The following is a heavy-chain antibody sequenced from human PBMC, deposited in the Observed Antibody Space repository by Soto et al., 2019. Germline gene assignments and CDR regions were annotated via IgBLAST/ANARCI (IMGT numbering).Heavy chain of an antibody. V-gene: IGHV4-4*07. Sequence: KSSETLSLTCTVSGGSISSYYWSWIRQPAGKGLEWIGRIYTSGSTNYNPSLKSRVTMSVDTSKNQFSLKLRSVTAADTAVYYCAREGSSSVIFKGGFDYWGQGTLVTVSS. D-gene: IGHD6-6*01. J-gene: IGHJ4*02. CDR1: GGSISSYY. CDR3: AREGSSSVIFKGGFDY. CDR2: IYTSGST.